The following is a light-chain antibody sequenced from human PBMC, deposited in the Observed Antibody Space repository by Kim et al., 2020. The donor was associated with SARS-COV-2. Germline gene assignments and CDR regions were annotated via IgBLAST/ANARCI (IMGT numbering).Light chain of an antibody. CDR1: QSISSW. CDR2: KAS. J-gene: IGKJ1*01. V-gene: IGKV1-5*03. Sequence: DIQMTQSPSTLSASVGDRVTIACRASQSISSWLAWYRQKPGKAPKLLIYKASGLESGVPSRFSGSGSGTEFTLTISSLQPDDFATYYCQQYTSYPWTFGQGTKVEIK. CDR3: QQYTSYPWT.